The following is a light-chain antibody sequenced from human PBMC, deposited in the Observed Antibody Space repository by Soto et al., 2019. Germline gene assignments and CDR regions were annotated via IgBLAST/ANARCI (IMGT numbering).Light chain of an antibody. Sequence: EVVLTQYPATLSLSPGERATLSCRASQSVGAQFAWYQQKPGQSPRLLIYGASNRASGISARFSGSWSGTDCTLTIASLEPEDSAVYDCQQRNDWGSFGGGTRVEIK. J-gene: IGKJ4*01. CDR2: GAS. CDR3: QQRNDWGS. V-gene: IGKV3-11*01. CDR1: QSVGAQ.